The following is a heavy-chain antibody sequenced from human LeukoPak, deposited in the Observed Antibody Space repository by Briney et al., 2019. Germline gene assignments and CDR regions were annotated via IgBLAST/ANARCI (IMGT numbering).Heavy chain of an antibody. CDR1: GFTFDDYA. Sequence: PGGSLRLSCAASGFTFDDYAMHWVRQAPGKGLEWVSGISWNSGSIGYADSVKGRFTISRDNAKNSLYLQMNSLRAEDTALYYCAKDIARYSSSWLDYWGQGTLVTVSS. D-gene: IGHD6-13*01. V-gene: IGHV3-9*01. J-gene: IGHJ4*02. CDR3: AKDIARYSSSWLDY. CDR2: ISWNSGSI.